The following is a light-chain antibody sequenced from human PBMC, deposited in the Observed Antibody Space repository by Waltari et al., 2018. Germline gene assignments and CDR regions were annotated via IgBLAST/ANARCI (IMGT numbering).Light chain of an antibody. V-gene: IGLV2-23*02. J-gene: IGLJ1*01. CDR3: CAFAGYGVYV. Sequence: SALTQSASVSGSPGQSITISCTERSSDVADYPLLSWYHHHPGGAPKLLIYEVSKRPSGVSSRFSGSKSGKTASLTISGLQAEDEGDYYCCAFAGYGVYVFGSGTHVAVL. CDR2: EVS. CDR1: SSDVADYPL.